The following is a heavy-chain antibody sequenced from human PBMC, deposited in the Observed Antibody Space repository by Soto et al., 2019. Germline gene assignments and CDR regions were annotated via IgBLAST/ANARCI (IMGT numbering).Heavy chain of an antibody. D-gene: IGHD3-22*01. V-gene: IGHV4-59*01. Sequence: PSETLSLTCTVSGDSINNYYWSWIRQPPGKGLEWIGYIFYSGSTNYNPSLKSRVTISVDTSKSQFSLKVSSVTAADTAVYYCARHHYYDSSGYYRPFGHWGQGTLVTVPS. CDR1: GDSINNYY. CDR2: IFYSGST. J-gene: IGHJ4*02. CDR3: ARHHYYDSSGYYRPFGH.